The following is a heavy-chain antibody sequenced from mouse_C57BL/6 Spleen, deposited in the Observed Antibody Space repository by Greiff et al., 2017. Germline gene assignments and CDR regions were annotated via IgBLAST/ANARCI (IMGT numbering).Heavy chain of an antibody. J-gene: IGHJ2*01. D-gene: IGHD1-1*01. CDR1: GYTFTDYE. CDR3: TRRGYGSGYDY. CDR2: IDPETGGT. V-gene: IGHV1-15*01. Sequence: QVQLKQSGAELVRPGASVTLSCKASGYTFTDYEMHWVKQTPVHGLEWIGAIDPETGGTAYNQKFKGKAILTADKSSSTAYMELRSLTSEDSAVYYCTRRGYGSGYDYWGQGTTLTVSS.